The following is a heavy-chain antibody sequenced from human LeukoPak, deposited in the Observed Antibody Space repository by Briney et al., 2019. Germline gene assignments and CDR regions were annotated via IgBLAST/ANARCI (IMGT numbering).Heavy chain of an antibody. CDR2: IYYSGST. V-gene: IGHV4-59*01. D-gene: IGHD3-10*01. Sequence: PSETLSLTCTVSGGSISSYYWSWIRQPPGKGLEWIGYIYYSGSTNYNPSLKSRVTISVDTSKNQFSLKLSSVTAADTAVYYCARGPYYYGSGSYDYWGQGTLVTVSS. CDR3: ARGPYYYGSGSYDY. CDR1: GGSISSYY. J-gene: IGHJ4*02.